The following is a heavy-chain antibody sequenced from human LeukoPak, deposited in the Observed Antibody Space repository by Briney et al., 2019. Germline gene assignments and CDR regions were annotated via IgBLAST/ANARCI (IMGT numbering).Heavy chain of an antibody. D-gene: IGHD3-10*01. Sequence: GRSLRLSCTASGFTFGDYGMSWVRQAPGKGLEWVGFIRSKAYGGTTEYAASVKGRFTISRDDSNSIAYLQMNSLKTEDTAVYYCTGSFGELTFFDYWGQGTLVTVSS. V-gene: IGHV3-49*04. CDR1: GFTFGDYG. CDR3: TGSFGELTFFDY. CDR2: IRSKAYGGTT. J-gene: IGHJ4*02.